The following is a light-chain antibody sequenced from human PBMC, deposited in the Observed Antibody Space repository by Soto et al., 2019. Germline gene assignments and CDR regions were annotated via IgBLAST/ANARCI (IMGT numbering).Light chain of an antibody. CDR1: QSDSRY. V-gene: IGKV3-11*01. CDR2: DTS. Sequence: EIGLTQSPATLSLSPGDRATLSCRASQSDSRYLAWYQQKPGQAPRLLIHDTSTRATGVPDTFSGSGSGTEFTLTISSLEPEDSAMYYCQQRFSWPPTFGGGTHVEIK. J-gene: IGKJ4*01. CDR3: QQRFSWPPT.